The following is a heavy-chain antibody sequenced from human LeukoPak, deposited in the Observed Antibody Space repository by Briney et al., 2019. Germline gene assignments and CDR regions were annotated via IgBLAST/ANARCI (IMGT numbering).Heavy chain of an antibody. CDR3: ARTTEAHSWRTRYYDYYMDV. J-gene: IGHJ6*03. Sequence: SETLSLTCTVSGDSISSGDYYWSWIRQPAGKGLEWIGRISSSGSTNYNPSLKSRVTISVDTSKNQFSLKLSSVTAADTAVYYCARTTEAHSWRTRYYDYYMDVWGKGTTVTVSS. CDR2: ISSSGST. D-gene: IGHD6-13*01. CDR1: GDSISSGDYY. V-gene: IGHV4-61*02.